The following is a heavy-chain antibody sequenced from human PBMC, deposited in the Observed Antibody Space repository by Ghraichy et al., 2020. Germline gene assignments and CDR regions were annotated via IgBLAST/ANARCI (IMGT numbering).Heavy chain of an antibody. CDR2: IYSGGDT. J-gene: IGHJ4*02. CDR1: GVTVGNNY. D-gene: IGHD6-13*01. Sequence: GGSLRLSCAASGVTVGNNYMNWVRQAPGKGLEWVSLIYSGGDTRYADSVKGRFIISRDNSKNTLYLRIHSLRVEDTAVYYCARDPPAAGTGTFGWGQGTLVTVSS. CDR3: ARDPPAAGTGTFG. V-gene: IGHV3-66*01.